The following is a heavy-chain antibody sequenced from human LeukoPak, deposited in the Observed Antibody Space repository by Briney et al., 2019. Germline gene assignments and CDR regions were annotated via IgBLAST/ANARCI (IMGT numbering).Heavy chain of an antibody. Sequence: GALRLTCAASGFTFSSYWMHWVRQAPGKGLVWVSRINSDGSSTSYADSVKGRFTISRDNAKNTLYLQMDSLRAEDTAMYYCARGTGSYYSLGYWGQGTLVTVSS. CDR2: INSDGSST. J-gene: IGHJ4*02. D-gene: IGHD1-26*01. CDR1: GFTFSSYW. V-gene: IGHV3-74*01. CDR3: ARGTGSYYSLGY.